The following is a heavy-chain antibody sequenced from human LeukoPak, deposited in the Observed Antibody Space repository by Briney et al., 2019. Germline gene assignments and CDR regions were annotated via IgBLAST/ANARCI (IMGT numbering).Heavy chain of an antibody. D-gene: IGHD5-18*01. CDR2: INPNSGGT. CDR1: GYTFTGYY. J-gene: IGHJ4*02. CDR3: ARVSSRGYSYGYGY. Sequence: ASVKVPCKASGYTFTGYYMHWLRQAPGQGLEWMGWINPNSGGTNYAQKFQGRVTMTRDTSISTAYMELSRLRSDDTAVYYCARVSSRGYSYGYGYWGQGTLVTVSS. V-gene: IGHV1-2*02.